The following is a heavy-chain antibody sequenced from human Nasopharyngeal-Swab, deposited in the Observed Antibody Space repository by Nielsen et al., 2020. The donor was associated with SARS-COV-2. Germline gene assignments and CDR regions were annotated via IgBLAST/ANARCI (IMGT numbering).Heavy chain of an antibody. V-gene: IGHV3-23*01. CDR2: IVGSGDISGSGGNT. D-gene: IGHD2/OR15-2a*01. CDR1: GYSFRTYG. J-gene: IGHJ4*02. Sequence: GGSLRLSYVASGYSFRTYGMSWVRQAPGKGLEWVAAIVGSGDISGSGGNTYYADSVKGRFTISRDNSKNTLSLQMNSLRAEDTAVYYCAKDLRGPYFFWGQGTLVTVSS. CDR3: AKDLRGPYFF.